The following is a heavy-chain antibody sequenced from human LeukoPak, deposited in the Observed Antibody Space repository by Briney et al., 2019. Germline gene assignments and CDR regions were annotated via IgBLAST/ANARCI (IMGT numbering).Heavy chain of an antibody. D-gene: IGHD3-22*01. CDR1: GGSISSYY. CDR3: ARRQMYYYDSSGPSDYYYYGMDV. V-gene: IGHV4-59*01. J-gene: IGHJ6*02. CDR2: IYYSGST. Sequence: SETLSLTCTVSGGSISSYYWSWIRQPPGKGLEWIGYIYYSGSTNYNPSLKSRVTISVDTSKNQFSLKLSSVTAAVTAVYYCARRQMYYYDSSGPSDYYYYGMDVWGQGTTVTVSS.